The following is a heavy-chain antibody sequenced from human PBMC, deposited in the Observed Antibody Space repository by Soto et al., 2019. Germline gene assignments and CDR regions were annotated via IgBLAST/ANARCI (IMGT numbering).Heavy chain of an antibody. CDR3: AHIMITFGGVTVGGAFDI. Sequence: SETMSLTCTVSGGSISSGVYYWSWLRKHPGKGLEWIGYIYYSGSTYYNPSLKSRVTISVDTSKNQFSLKLSSVTAADTAVYYCAHIMITFGGVTVGGAFDIWGQGTMVTVSS. V-gene: IGHV4-31*03. D-gene: IGHD3-16*02. CDR2: IYYSGST. J-gene: IGHJ3*02. CDR1: GGSISSGVYY.